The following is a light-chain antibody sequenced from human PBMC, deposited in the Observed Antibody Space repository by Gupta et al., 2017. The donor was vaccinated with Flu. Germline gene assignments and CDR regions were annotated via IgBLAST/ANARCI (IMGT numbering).Light chain of an antibody. Sequence: DIVMTQSPLSLPVTLGQPASISCRSSQSLVHSDGNTYLNWFQQRPSQSPRRLIYKVSTRDSGVPDRFSGRGSGTEFTLKISRVEAEDVGVYFCMQGSHWPWTFGQGTMVEI. V-gene: IGKV2-30*02. CDR3: MQGSHWPWT. J-gene: IGKJ1*01. CDR1: QSLVHSDGNTY. CDR2: KVS.